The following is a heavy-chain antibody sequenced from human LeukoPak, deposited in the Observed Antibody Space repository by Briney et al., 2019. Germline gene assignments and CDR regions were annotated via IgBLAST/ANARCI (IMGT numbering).Heavy chain of an antibody. J-gene: IGHJ5*02. Sequence: SETLSLTCFVSGGSISDYYWTWIRPPPGKGLEWIGYSNYIGITNYNPSLESRVTISVDTVKSKFSPKLSSVTTADTALYYCARYASGSYYWFDPWGQGTLVTVSS. CDR2: SNYIGIT. D-gene: IGHD3-10*01. CDR3: ARYASGSYYWFDP. CDR1: GGSISDYY. V-gene: IGHV4-59*08.